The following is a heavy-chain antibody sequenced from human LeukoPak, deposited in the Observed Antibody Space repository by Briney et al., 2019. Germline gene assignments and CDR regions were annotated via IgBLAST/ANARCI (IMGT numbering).Heavy chain of an antibody. CDR3: ARIGLEGFSLEYDYYDSSGYLFNY. CDR2: ISAYNGNT. Sequence: GASVKVSCKASGYTFTSYGISWVRQAHGQGLEWMGWISAYNGNTNYAQKLQGRVTMTTDTSTSTAYVELRSLRSDDTAVYYCARIGLEGFSLEYDYYDSSGYLFNYWGQGTLVTVSS. CDR1: GYTFTSYG. D-gene: IGHD3-22*01. J-gene: IGHJ4*02. V-gene: IGHV1-18*01.